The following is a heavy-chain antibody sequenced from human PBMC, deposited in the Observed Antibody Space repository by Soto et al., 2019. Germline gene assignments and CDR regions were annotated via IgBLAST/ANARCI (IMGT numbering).Heavy chain of an antibody. CDR1: GFTFTRYG. CDR3: VKERYAQLWLEDYGMDV. CDR2: ISFDGSNK. Sequence: PGGSLRLSCAASGFTFTRYGIHWVRQAPGKGLEWVAVISFDGSNKNYADSVQGRFTVSRDNLRTMLYLQMNSLRAEDTAVYYCVKERYAQLWLEDYGMDVWGQGTTVTVSS. J-gene: IGHJ6*01. D-gene: IGHD5-18*01. V-gene: IGHV3-30*18.